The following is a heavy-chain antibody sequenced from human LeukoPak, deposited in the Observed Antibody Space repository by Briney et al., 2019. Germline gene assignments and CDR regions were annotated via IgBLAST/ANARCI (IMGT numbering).Heavy chain of an antibody. Sequence: PGGSLRLSCAASGFTFSSYGMHWVRQAPGKGLEWVAFIRYDGSNKYYADSVKGRFTSSRDNAKNSLSLQMNSLRAEDTAVYYCAREGTRWGNDAFDIWGQGTMVTVSS. CDR2: IRYDGSNK. CDR1: GFTFSSYG. CDR3: AREGTRWGNDAFDI. V-gene: IGHV3-30*02. D-gene: IGHD5-24*01. J-gene: IGHJ3*02.